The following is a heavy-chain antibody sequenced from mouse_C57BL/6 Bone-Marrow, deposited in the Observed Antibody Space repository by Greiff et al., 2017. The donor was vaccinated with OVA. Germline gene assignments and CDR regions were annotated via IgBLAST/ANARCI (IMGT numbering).Heavy chain of an antibody. J-gene: IGHJ4*01. CDR2: IYPGNSDT. Sequence: VQLQQSGTVLARPGASVKMSCKTSGYTFTSYWMHWVKQRPGQGLEWIGAIYPGNSDTSYNQKFKGKAKLTAVTSASTAYMELSSLTNEDSAVYYCTSYYYGSSYYYYAMDYWGQGTSVTVSS. D-gene: IGHD1-1*01. CDR1: GYTFTSYW. CDR3: TSYYYGSSYYYYAMDY. V-gene: IGHV1-5*01.